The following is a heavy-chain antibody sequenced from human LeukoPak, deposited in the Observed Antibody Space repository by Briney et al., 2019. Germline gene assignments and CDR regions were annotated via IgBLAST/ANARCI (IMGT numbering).Heavy chain of an antibody. CDR1: GGTFSSYA. CDR2: FDPEDGET. D-gene: IGHD2-21*02. J-gene: IGHJ3*02. CDR3: ATDLSYCGGDCYLAAFDI. Sequence: ASVKVSCKASGGTFSSYAISWVRQAPGKGLEWMGGFDPEDGETIYAQKFQGRVTMTEDTSTDTAYMELSSLRSEDTAVYYCATDLSYCGGDCYLAAFDIWGQGTMVTVSS. V-gene: IGHV1-24*01.